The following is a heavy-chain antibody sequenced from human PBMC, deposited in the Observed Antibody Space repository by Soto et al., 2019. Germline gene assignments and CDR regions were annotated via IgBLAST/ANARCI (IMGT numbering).Heavy chain of an antibody. CDR2: ISGSGGST. D-gene: IGHD3-10*01. J-gene: IGHJ4*02. CDR3: AKDLGDLLLWFGELPG. V-gene: IGHV3-23*01. CDR1: GFTFSSYA. Sequence: GGSLRLSCAASGFTFSSYAMSWVRQAPGKGLEWVSAISGSGGSTYYADSVKGRFTISRDNSKNTLYLQMNSLGAEDTAVYYCAKDLGDLLLWFGELPGWGQGTLVTVSS.